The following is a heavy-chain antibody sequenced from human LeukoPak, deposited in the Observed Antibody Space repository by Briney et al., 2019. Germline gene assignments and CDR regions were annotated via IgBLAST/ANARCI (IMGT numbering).Heavy chain of an antibody. D-gene: IGHD2-8*01. Sequence: GESLKISCKGSGYSFTNYWIGWVRQMPGKGLEWMGIIYPGDSDTRYSPSFQGQVTISADKSISTAYLQWSSLKASDIATYYCARRGSCTNGVCEYFDYWGQGTLVTVSS. CDR1: GYSFTNYW. J-gene: IGHJ4*02. CDR3: ARRGSCTNGVCEYFDY. V-gene: IGHV5-51*01. CDR2: IYPGDSDT.